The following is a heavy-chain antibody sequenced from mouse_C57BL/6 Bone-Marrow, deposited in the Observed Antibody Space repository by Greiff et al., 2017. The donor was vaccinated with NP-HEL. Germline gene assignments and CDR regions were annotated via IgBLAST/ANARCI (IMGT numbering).Heavy chain of an antibody. CDR3: ARPSFITTVGGFAY. J-gene: IGHJ3*01. V-gene: IGHV1-19*01. Sequence: EVQLQQSGPVLVKPGASVKMSCKASGYTFTDYYMNWVKQSHGKSLEWIGVINPYNGGTSYNQKFKGKATLTVDKSSSTAYMELNSLTSEDSAVYYCARPSFITTVGGFAYWGQGTLVTVSA. D-gene: IGHD1-1*01. CDR1: GYTFTDYY. CDR2: INPYNGGT.